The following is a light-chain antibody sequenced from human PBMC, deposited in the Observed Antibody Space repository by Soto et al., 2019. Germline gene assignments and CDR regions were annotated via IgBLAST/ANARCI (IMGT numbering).Light chain of an antibody. CDR1: QPIGTS. CDR3: QQYNNYWT. V-gene: IGKV1-39*01. J-gene: IGKJ1*01. Sequence: DIQMPQAPPSLSAFVGDTVTVTCRASQPIGTSLHWYQQRAGTAPKVLISAATKLQSGVPSRFGGRGSGTDFTLTISSLQPDDFATYYCQQYNNYWTFGQGTTGDI. CDR2: AAT.